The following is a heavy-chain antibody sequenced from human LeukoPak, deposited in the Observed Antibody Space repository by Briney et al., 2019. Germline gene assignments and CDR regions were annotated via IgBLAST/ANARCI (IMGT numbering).Heavy chain of an antibody. CDR3: AKNRWAARIIIDAFDI. J-gene: IGHJ3*02. CDR2: ISGNGGST. Sequence: GGSLRLSCAASGFTFSSYAMSWVRQAPGKGLEWVSSISGNGGSTYYAVSVQGRFTISRDNSKNTLYLQMNSLKVEDTAVYYCAKNRWAARIIIDAFDIWGQGTMVTVSS. V-gene: IGHV3-23*01. D-gene: IGHD6-6*01. CDR1: GFTFSSYA.